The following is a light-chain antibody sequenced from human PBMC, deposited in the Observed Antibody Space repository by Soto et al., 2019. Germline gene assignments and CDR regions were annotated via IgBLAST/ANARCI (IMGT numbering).Light chain of an antibody. CDR1: SSDVGSYNV. CDR3: CSYAGSSIVV. CDR2: EVI. J-gene: IGLJ2*01. Sequence: QSALTQPASVSGSPGQSITISCTGTSSDVGSYNVVSWYQQHPGKAPKLMIYEVIKRPSGVSNRFSGSKSGNRASLTISGLQAEDEADYYCCSYAGSSIVVFGGGTKLTVL. V-gene: IGLV2-23*02.